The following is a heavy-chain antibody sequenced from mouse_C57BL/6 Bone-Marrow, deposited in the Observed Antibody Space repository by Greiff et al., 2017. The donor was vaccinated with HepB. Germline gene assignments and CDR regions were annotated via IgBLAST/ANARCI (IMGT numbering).Heavy chain of an antibody. CDR2: IDPSDSYT. V-gene: IGHV1-69*01. CDR1: GYTFTSYW. CDR3: AREGRRYAMDY. J-gene: IGHJ4*01. Sequence: QVQLQQSGAELVMPGASVKLSCKASGYTFTSYWMHWVKQRPGQGLEWIGEIDPSDSYTNYNQKFKGKSTLTVDKSSSTAYMQLSSLTSEDSAVYYCAREGRRYAMDYWGQGTSVTVSS.